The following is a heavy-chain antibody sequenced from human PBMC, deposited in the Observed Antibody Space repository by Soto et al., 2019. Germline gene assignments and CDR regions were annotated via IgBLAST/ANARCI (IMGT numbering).Heavy chain of an antibody. V-gene: IGHV3-23*01. CDR3: AKAQEASGNVNSYFDT. CDR2: ISGSGDAT. Sequence: LRLSCAASGFTLSAYAMSWVRQAPGKGLEWVSVISGSGDATYYADSVRGRLTISRDNSMNTLYLDMYSLRAEDTAVYFCAKAQEASGNVNSYFDTWGQGTLVTVSS. D-gene: IGHD2-15*01. CDR1: GFTLSAYA. J-gene: IGHJ4*02.